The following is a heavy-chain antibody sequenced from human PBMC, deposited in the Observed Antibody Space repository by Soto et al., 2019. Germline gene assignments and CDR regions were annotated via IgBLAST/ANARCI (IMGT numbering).Heavy chain of an antibody. CDR1: GFTLRNYA. CDR2: LYDVDGS. V-gene: IGHV3-66*01. J-gene: IGHJ3*01. Sequence: EVQLLESGGGLVRPGGSLRLSCAASGFTLRNYAMNWVRQAPGKGLEWVSALYDVDGSFYADSVKGRFTTSSDSSKTTVYLQMNGLRPDDTAVYYCASWHEREHAYDVWGQGTTVTVSS. CDR3: ASWHEREHAYDV. D-gene: IGHD1-1*01.